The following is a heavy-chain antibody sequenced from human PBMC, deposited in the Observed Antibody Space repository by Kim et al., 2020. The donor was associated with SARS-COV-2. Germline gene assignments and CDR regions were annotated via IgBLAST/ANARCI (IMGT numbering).Heavy chain of an antibody. CDR1: GFTFSSYE. CDR2: ISSSGSTI. V-gene: IGHV3-48*03. J-gene: IGHJ4*02. Sequence: GGSLRLSCAASGFTFSSYEMNWVRQAPGKGLEWVSYISSSGSTIYYADSVKGRFTISRDNAKNSLYLQMNSLRAEDTAVYYCARGGHLIVATIQWGQGTLVTVSS. CDR3: ARGGHLIVATIQ. D-gene: IGHD5-12*01.